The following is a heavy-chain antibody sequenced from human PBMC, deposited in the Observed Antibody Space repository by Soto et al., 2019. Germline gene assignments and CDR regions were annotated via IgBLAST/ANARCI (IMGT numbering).Heavy chain of an antibody. CDR3: ARDGDSSGYYSFFDY. V-gene: IGHV1-18*01. Sequence: ASVKVSCKASGFTFTSSAITWVQQAPGQGLEWVGWMNAYNGDTKYEQKLQDRVTMTTDTSTSTAYMELRSLRPDDTAVYYCARDGDSSGYYSFFDYWGQGTLVTVSS. CDR1: GFTFTSSA. J-gene: IGHJ4*02. CDR2: MNAYNGDT. D-gene: IGHD3-22*01.